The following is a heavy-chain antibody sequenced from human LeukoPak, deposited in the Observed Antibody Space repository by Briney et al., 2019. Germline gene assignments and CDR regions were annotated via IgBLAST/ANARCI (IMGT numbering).Heavy chain of an antibody. CDR2: ISSSSTST. Sequence: PEGSPRLSCAASGFTFSDYSLSWVRQAPGKGLEWVSSISSSSTSTNYADSVKGRFTISRDNAKNSLYLQMNSLRAEDTTVYYCARSAPAAAGTGPMDVWGKGTTVTVSS. D-gene: IGHD6-13*01. CDR3: ARSAPAAAGTGPMDV. J-gene: IGHJ6*03. V-gene: IGHV3-21*01. CDR1: GFTFSDYS.